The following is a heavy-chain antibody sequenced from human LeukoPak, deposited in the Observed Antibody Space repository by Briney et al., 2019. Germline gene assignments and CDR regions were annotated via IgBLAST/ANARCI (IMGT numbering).Heavy chain of an antibody. Sequence: GGSLRLSCAASGFTFDDYAMHWVRQAPGKGLEWVSGISWNSGSIGYADSVKGRFTISRDNAKNSLYLQMNSLRAEDTALYYCAKDFLYYDSSGSFGYWGQGTLVTVSS. V-gene: IGHV3-9*01. D-gene: IGHD3-22*01. CDR2: ISWNSGSI. CDR3: AKDFLYYDSSGSFGY. CDR1: GFTFDDYA. J-gene: IGHJ4*02.